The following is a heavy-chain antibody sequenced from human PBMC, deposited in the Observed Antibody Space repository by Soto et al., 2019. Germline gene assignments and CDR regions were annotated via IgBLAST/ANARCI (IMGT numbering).Heavy chain of an antibody. D-gene: IGHD6-19*01. CDR2: INPIGGAT. CDR3: ARAASAVL. CDR1: GYTFMNYH. J-gene: IGHJ4*02. V-gene: IGHV1-46*01. Sequence: ASVKVSCKASGYTFMNYHMHWVRQAPGRGLEWLGKINPIGGATTYAQKFQGRVTMTRDTSTSTVYMEVSSLRSEDSAVYYCARAASAVLWGPGTQVTVSS.